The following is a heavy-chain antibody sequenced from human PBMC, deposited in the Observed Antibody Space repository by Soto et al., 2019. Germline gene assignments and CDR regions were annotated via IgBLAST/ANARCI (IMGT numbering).Heavy chain of an antibody. CDR1: GFTFSSYA. D-gene: IGHD3-10*01. Sequence: GGSLRLSCAASGFTFSSYAMSWVRQAPGKGLEWVSAISGSGGSTYYADSVKGRFTISRDNSKNTLYLQMNSLRAEDTAVYYCAKDQEAEYYYGSGSPRCFWDYWGQGTLVTVSS. J-gene: IGHJ4*02. CDR3: AKDQEAEYYYGSGSPRCFWDY. CDR2: ISGSGGST. V-gene: IGHV3-23*01.